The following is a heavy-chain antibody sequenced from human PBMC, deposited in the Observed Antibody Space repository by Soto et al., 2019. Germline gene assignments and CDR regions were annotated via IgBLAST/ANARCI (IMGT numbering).Heavy chain of an antibody. V-gene: IGHV4-39*02. CDR1: GGSISSNSYY. J-gene: IGHJ5*02. D-gene: IGHD3-22*01. Sequence: SETLSLTCTVSGGSISSNSYYWDWIRQPPGKGLDWIGSIYHRGSTYYNPSLKSRVAISVDPSTNQFSLTLTSVTAADTAVYYCARDGYYYDSSGTGGNWFDPWGQGTTVTVSS. CDR2: IYHRGST. CDR3: ARDGYYYDSSGTGGNWFDP.